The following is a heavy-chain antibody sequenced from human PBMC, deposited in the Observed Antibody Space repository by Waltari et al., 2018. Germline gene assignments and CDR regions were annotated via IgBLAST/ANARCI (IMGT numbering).Heavy chain of an antibody. CDR2: INHSGST. Sequence: QVQLQQWGAGLLKPSETLSLTCAVYGGSFSGFSWTWIRQPPGKGLEWIGEINHSGSTKTNPSLKSRVTISVDTSKKQFSLKLSSVTAADTAVYYCAKGPHRNRLQLKSYYYGMDVWGQGTTVSVSS. V-gene: IGHV4-34*01. CDR3: AKGPHRNRLQLKSYYYGMDV. J-gene: IGHJ6*02. D-gene: IGHD5-12*01. CDR1: GGSFSGFS.